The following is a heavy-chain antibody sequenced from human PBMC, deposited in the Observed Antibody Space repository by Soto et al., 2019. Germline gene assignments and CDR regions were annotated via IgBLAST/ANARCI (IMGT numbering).Heavy chain of an antibody. CDR2: ISGSGVST. CDR1: GFTLSSYA. D-gene: IGHD2-15*01. J-gene: IGHJ4*02. CDR3: AQTGPVVAAFFDY. V-gene: IGHV3-23*01. Sequence: SGGSLRLSCAASGFTLSSYAMSWVRQAPGKGLEWVSAISGSGVSTYYADSVKGRFTISRDISKNTLYLQMNSLRAEDTAVYYCAQTGPVVAAFFDYWGQGTLVTVSS.